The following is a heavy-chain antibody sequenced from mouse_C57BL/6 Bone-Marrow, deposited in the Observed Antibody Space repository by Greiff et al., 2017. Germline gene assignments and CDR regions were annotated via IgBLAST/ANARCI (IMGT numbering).Heavy chain of an antibody. CDR1: GFTFSSYG. CDR3: AGYYGSSPYYYAMDY. J-gene: IGHJ4*01. CDR2: ISSGGSYT. D-gene: IGHD1-1*01. V-gene: IGHV5-6*01. Sequence: EVHLVESGGDLVKPGGSLKLSCAASGFTFSSYGMSWVRQTPDKRLEWVATISSGGSYTYYPDSVKGRFTISRDNAKNTLYLQMSSLKSEDTAMYYCAGYYGSSPYYYAMDYWGQGTSVTVSS.